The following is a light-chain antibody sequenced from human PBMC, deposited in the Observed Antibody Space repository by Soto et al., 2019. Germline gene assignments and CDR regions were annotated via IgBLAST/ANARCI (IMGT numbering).Light chain of an antibody. CDR3: QQYYRYPVT. CDR2: AAS. J-gene: IGKJ2*01. V-gene: IGKV1-39*01. CDR1: QSISSY. Sequence: DIQMTQSPSSLSASVGDRVTITCRASQSISSYLNWYQQKPGKAPKLLIYAASSLQSGVPSRFSGSGSGTDFTLTISSLQPEDFATYYCQQYYRYPVTFGQGTKVEVK.